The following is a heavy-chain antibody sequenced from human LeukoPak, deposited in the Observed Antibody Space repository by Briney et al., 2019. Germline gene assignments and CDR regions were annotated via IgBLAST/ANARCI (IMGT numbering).Heavy chain of an antibody. J-gene: IGHJ5*02. D-gene: IGHD1-14*01. CDR1: GGTFSGYY. CDR2: INHSGST. Sequence: PSETLSLTCAVYGGTFSGYYWSWIRQPPGKGLEWIGEINHSGSTNYNPSLKSRVTISGDSTKNQCSLKLSSGTAADAAVYYCATTGGAWGQGTLVTVSS. V-gene: IGHV4-34*08. CDR3: ATTGGA.